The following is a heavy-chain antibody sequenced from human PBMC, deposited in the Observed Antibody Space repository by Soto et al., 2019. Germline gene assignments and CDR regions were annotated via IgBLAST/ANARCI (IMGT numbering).Heavy chain of an antibody. CDR3: ARDLTTVTRGTFDY. CDR1: GYTFTSYA. J-gene: IGHJ4*02. CDR2: INAGNGNT. D-gene: IGHD4-17*01. Sequence: ASVKVSCKASGYTFTSYAMHWVRQAPGQRLEWMGWINAGNGNTKYSQKFQGRVTITRDTSASTAYMELSSLRSEDTAVYYCARDLTTVTRGTFDYWGQGTLVTVSS. V-gene: IGHV1-3*01.